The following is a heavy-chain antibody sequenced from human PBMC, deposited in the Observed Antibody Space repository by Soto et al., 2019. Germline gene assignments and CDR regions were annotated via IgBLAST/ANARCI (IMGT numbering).Heavy chain of an antibody. CDR2: ISYDGSKK. J-gene: IGHJ3*02. V-gene: IGHV3-30*18. CDR1: GFTFGTFG. D-gene: IGHD3-10*01. Sequence: QVQLVESGGGVVQPGRSLRLSCAASGFTFGTFGMHWVRQAPGKGPEWVAIISYDGSKKYYADSVKGRFTISRDNSKNTLSLQMNSLRPEDTAGYYCAKGRLRFPGLRGNAFDIWGQGTMVTVSS. CDR3: AKGRLRFPGLRGNAFDI.